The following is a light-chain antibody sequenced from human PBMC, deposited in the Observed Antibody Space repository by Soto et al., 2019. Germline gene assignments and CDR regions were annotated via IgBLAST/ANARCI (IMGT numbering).Light chain of an antibody. CDR2: LVS. CDR1: SSDVGGYNY. V-gene: IGLV2-11*01. CDR3: CSYAGNYIYV. J-gene: IGLJ1*01. Sequence: QSVLTQPRSVSGSPGQSVTISCTGTSSDVGGYNYVSWYQQHPGKAPKVMTYLVSKRPSGVPDRFSGSKSGNTASLTISGLQAEDEADYYCCSYAGNYIYVFGTGTKVTVL.